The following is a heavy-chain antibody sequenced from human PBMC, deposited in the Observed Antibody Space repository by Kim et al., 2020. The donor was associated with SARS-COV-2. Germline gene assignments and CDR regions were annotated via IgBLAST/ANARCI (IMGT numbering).Heavy chain of an antibody. D-gene: IGHD4-17*01. CDR2: INHSGST. Sequence: SETLSLTCAVYGGSFSGYYWSWIRQPPGKGLEWIGEINHSGSTNYNPSLKSRVTISVDTSKNQFSLKLSSVTAADTAVYYCASLVPPVTRYYYYYMDVWGKGTTVTVSS. CDR3: ASLVPPVTRYYYYYMDV. J-gene: IGHJ6*03. V-gene: IGHV4-34*01. CDR1: GGSFSGYY.